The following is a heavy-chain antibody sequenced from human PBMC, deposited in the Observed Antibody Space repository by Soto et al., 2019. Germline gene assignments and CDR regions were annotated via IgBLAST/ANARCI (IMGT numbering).Heavy chain of an antibody. CDR3: AKTQIVVVIPDAFDI. CDR2: ISWNSGSI. V-gene: IGHV3-9*01. D-gene: IGHD3-22*01. Sequence: PGGSLRLSCAASGFTFDDYAMHWVRQAPGKGLEWVSGISWNSGSIGYADSVTGRFTISRDNAKNSLYLQMNSLRAEDTALYYCAKTQIVVVIPDAFDIWGQGTMVTVSS. J-gene: IGHJ3*02. CDR1: GFTFDDYA.